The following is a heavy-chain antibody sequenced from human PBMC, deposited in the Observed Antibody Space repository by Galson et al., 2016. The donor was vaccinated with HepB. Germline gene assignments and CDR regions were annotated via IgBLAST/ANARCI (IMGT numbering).Heavy chain of an antibody. CDR2: IYYSGST. Sequence: ETLSLTCTVSGGSIRSYYWSWIRQPPGKGLEWIGYIYYSGSTNYNPSLKSRVTISIDTSKNQFSLKLTSVTAADSAMYYCARAFYRPFDYWGPGTLVTVSS. CDR1: GGSIRSYY. CDR3: ARAFYRPFDY. J-gene: IGHJ4*02. V-gene: IGHV4-59*12. D-gene: IGHD1-14*01.